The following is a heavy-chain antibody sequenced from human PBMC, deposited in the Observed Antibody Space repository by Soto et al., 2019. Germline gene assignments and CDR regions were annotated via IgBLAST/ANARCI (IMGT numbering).Heavy chain of an antibody. CDR1: GGAFSDYA. V-gene: IGHV1-69*12. CDR2: IMPIFRAP. CDR3: ASWLKGPDIGNYYYGMDV. D-gene: IGHD2-15*01. Sequence: QVQLVQSGAEVKKPGPSVKVSCKASGGAFSDYAFSWVRQAPGQGLEWLGGIMPIFRAPDYAQKFQGRVPITAEEFTRTAYMELNSLRSEDTAVYYCASWLKGPDIGNYYYGMDVWGQGTPVTVS. J-gene: IGHJ6*02.